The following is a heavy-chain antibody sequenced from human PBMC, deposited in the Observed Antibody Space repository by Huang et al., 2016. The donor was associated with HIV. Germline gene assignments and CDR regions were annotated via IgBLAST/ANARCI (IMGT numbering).Heavy chain of an antibody. CDR2: ISYDGRNK. D-gene: IGHD7-27*01. CDR3: AKGKLGRWHGMGGMDV. CDR1: GFAFCSYG. Sequence: QVQLVGSGGGVVQPGRSLSRSCAASGFAFCSYGIHWFRQARGKGLEWVAGISYDGRNKYYADSVKGRFTISRDSSKNTLYLEMNSLRTEDTAVYYCAKGKLGRWHGMGGMDVWGQGTTVTVSS. J-gene: IGHJ6*02. V-gene: IGHV3-30*18.